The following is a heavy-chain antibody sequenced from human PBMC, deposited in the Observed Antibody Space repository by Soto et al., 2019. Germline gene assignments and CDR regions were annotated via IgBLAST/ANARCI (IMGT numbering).Heavy chain of an antibody. CDR1: GGSISSYY. J-gene: IGHJ6*03. Sequence: SETLSLTCTVSGGSISSYYWSWIRQPPGKGLEWIGYIYYSGSTNYNPSLKSRVTISVDTSKNQFSLKLSSVTAADTAVYYCARRTVTTAHYYYMDVWGKGTTVTVSS. V-gene: IGHV4-59*08. CDR3: ARRTVTTAHYYYMDV. CDR2: IYYSGST. D-gene: IGHD4-17*01.